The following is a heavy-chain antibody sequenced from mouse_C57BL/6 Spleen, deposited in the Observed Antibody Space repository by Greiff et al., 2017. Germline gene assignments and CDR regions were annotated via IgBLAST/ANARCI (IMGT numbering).Heavy chain of an antibody. CDR1: GYTFTSYW. CDR2: IYPGSGST. CDR3: ARDSYGYGAWFAY. J-gene: IGHJ3*01. D-gene: IGHD2-2*01. Sequence: QVQLQQPGAELVKPGASVKMSCKASGYTFTSYWITWVKQRPGQGLEWIGDIYPGSGSTNYNEKFKSKATLTVDTSSSTAYMQLSSLTSEDSAVYYCARDSYGYGAWFAYWGQGTLVTVSA. V-gene: IGHV1-55*01.